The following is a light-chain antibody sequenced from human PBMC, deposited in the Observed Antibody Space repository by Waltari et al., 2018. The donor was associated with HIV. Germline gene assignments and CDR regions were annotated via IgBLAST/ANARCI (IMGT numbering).Light chain of an antibody. Sequence: QSVLTHPPSASGTPRQSVTISCSCSSSYIGSNTLNWYQKLPGTAPKLLIYSNNQRPSGVPDRFSGSKSGTSASLAISGLQSEDEADYYCAAWDDSLNGRVFGGGTKLTAL. CDR3: AAWDDSLNGRV. J-gene: IGLJ3*02. V-gene: IGLV1-44*01. CDR2: SNN. CDR1: SSYIGSNT.